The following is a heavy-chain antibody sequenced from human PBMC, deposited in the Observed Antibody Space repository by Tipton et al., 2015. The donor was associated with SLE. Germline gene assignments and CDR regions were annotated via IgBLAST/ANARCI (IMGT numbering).Heavy chain of an antibody. D-gene: IGHD3-10*01. CDR1: DYNFHSYW. J-gene: IGHJ4*02. V-gene: IGHV5-51*03. Sequence: QLVQSGAEVKRPGESLKISCKHPDYNFHSYWIGWVRQTAGKGLEWIGIIYAGDSDTRYSPSFQGQVTISVDKSISTAYLQWSSLRAADTAMYYCARPDGSGSYHLDSWGQGTLVTVSS. CDR2: IYAGDSDT. CDR3: ARPDGSGSYHLDS.